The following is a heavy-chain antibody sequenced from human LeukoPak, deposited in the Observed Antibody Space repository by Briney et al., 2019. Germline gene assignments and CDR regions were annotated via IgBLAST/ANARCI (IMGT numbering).Heavy chain of an antibody. J-gene: IGHJ6*02. Sequence: GGSLRLSCAASGFTFSSYAMHWVRQAPGKGLEWVAVISYDGSNKYYADSVKGRFTISRDNSKNTLYLQMNSLRAEDTAVYYCARAAGPDYYYYGMDVWGQGTTVTVSS. CDR2: ISYDGSNK. CDR3: ARAAGPDYYYYGMDV. CDR1: GFTFSSYA. D-gene: IGHD6-13*01. V-gene: IGHV3-30-3*01.